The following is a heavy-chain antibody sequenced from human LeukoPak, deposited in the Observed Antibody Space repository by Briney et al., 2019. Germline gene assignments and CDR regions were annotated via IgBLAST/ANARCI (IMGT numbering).Heavy chain of an antibody. D-gene: IGHD3-9*01. CDR1: GFTFSSYA. Sequence: GGSLRLSCAASGFTFSSYAMHWVRQAPGKGLEWVAVISYDGSNKYYADSVKGRFTISRDNSKNTLYLQMNSLRAEDTAVYYCARLGVLRYFDWLYYFDYWGQGTLVTVSS. V-gene: IGHV3-30*04. CDR2: ISYDGSNK. J-gene: IGHJ4*02. CDR3: ARLGVLRYFDWLYYFDY.